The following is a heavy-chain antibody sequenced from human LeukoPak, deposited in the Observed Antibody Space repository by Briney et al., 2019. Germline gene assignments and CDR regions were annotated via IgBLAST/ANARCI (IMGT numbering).Heavy chain of an antibody. Sequence: SETLSLTCTVSGDSISGFYWSWIRQPAGKGLQWIGRISTSGSTNYNPSLKSRVTMSVDRSTNEFSLTVRSVTAADTALYYCARGLPSYDDYVDHYFYMDVWGKGTTVTVSS. D-gene: IGHD4-17*01. CDR2: ISTSGST. J-gene: IGHJ6*03. CDR3: ARGLPSYDDYVDHYFYMDV. V-gene: IGHV4-4*07. CDR1: GDSISGFY.